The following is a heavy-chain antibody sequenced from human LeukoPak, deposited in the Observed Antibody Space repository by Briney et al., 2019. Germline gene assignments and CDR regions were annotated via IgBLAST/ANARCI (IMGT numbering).Heavy chain of an antibody. CDR2: ISGGGTNT. Sequence: PGGSLRLSCAASGFTFSSYAMSWVRQAPGKGLEWVSAISGGGTNTYYTDSVKGRFTISRDNSKNTLYLQMNSLRADDTAVYYCAKSYSSGWPYYFDYWGQGALVTVSS. CDR1: GFTFSSYA. CDR3: AKSYSSGWPYYFDY. J-gene: IGHJ4*02. D-gene: IGHD6-19*01. V-gene: IGHV3-23*01.